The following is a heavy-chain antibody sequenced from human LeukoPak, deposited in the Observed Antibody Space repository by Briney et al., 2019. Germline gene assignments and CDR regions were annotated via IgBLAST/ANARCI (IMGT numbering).Heavy chain of an antibody. V-gene: IGHV4-34*01. J-gene: IGHJ4*02. Sequence: SETLSLTCAVYGGSFSGYYWSWIRQPPGKGLEWIGEINHSGGTNYNPSLKSRVTISVDTSKNQFSLKLSSVTAADTAVYYCARELYSYGYDYWGQGTLVTVSS. CDR3: ARELYSYGYDY. CDR1: GGSFSGYY. D-gene: IGHD5-18*01. CDR2: INHSGGT.